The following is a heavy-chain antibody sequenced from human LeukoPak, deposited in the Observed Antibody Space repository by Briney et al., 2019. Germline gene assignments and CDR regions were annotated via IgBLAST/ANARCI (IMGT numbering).Heavy chain of an antibody. V-gene: IGHV1-46*01. J-gene: IGHJ6*03. CDR1: GYTFTSYY. CDR3: ARAQQSLDYYDSSGYYSGDYYYMDV. CDR2: INPSGGST. Sequence: GASVKVSCKASGYTFTSYYMHWVRQAPGQGLEWMGIINPSGGSTSYAQKFQGRVTMTRDMSTSTVYMELSSLRSEDTAVYYCARAQQSLDYYDSSGYYSGDYYYMDVWGKGTTVTVSS. D-gene: IGHD3-22*01.